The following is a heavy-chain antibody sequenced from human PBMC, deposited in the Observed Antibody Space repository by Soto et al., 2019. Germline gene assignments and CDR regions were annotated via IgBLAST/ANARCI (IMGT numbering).Heavy chain of an antibody. V-gene: IGHV4-59*08. CDR3: ARHPPRAWVPANY. CDR1: GGSISTYY. Sequence: QVQLQESGPGLVRPSETLSLTCSFSGGSISTYYWTWFRQPPGKGLEWIGHFYNTGSANNPSRTSRVTISVDTSKNQFSLRLTSVTAADSAMYYCARHPPRAWVPANYWGQGILVTVSS. CDR2: FYNTGSA. D-gene: IGHD2-15*01. J-gene: IGHJ4*02.